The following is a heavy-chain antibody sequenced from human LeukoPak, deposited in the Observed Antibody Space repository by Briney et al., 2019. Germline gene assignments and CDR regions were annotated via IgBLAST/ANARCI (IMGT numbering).Heavy chain of an antibody. Sequence: SETLSLTCAVYGGSFSGYYWSWIRQPPGEGLEWIGEINHSGSTNYDPSLKSRVTISVDTSKNQFSLKLSSVTAADTAVYYCARRYCSSTSCYKAKSYYFDYWGQGTLVTVSS. CDR2: INHSGST. CDR1: GGSFSGYY. V-gene: IGHV4-34*01. J-gene: IGHJ4*02. D-gene: IGHD2-2*02. CDR3: ARRYCSSTSCYKAKSYYFDY.